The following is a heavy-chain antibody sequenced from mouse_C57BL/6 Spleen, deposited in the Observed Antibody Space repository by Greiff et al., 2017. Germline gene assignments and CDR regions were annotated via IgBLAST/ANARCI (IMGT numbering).Heavy chain of an antibody. V-gene: IGHV1-74*01. Sequence: QVQLKEPGAELVKPGASVKVSCKASGYTFTSYWMHWVKQRPGQGLEWIGRIHPSDSDTNYNQKFKGKATLTVDKSSSTAYMQLSSLTSEDSAVYYCAIGNPPHYYGSSYWYFDVWGTGTTVTVSS. CDR1: GYTFTSYW. CDR2: IHPSDSDT. D-gene: IGHD1-1*01. CDR3: AIGNPPHYYGSSYWYFDV. J-gene: IGHJ1*03.